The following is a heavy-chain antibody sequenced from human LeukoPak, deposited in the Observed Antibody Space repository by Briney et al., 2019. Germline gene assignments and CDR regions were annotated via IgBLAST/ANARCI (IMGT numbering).Heavy chain of an antibody. CDR3: ARANPYYYGSGSYIVPDY. CDR2: ISAYNGNT. CDR1: GYTFTSYG. V-gene: IGHV1-18*01. J-gene: IGHJ4*02. Sequence: GASVKVSCKASGYTFTSYGISWVRQAPGQGLEWMGWISAYNGNTNYAQKLQGRVTITADTSTSTAYMELGSLRSDDTAVYYCARANPYYYGSGSYIVPDYWGQGTLVTVSS. D-gene: IGHD3-10*01.